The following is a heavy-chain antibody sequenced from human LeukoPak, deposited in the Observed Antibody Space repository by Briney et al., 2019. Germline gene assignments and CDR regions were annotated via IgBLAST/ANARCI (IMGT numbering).Heavy chain of an antibody. Sequence: TTSETLSLTCSVSGSYINNYYWGWIRQAPGKGPEWIGSIYYSGKTYYNSSLRSRVTISLDTSKNQFSLNLRSVTAADTAVYYCARGVTGIAAAGTFYYYMDVWGKGTTVTVSS. CDR3: ARGVTGIAAAGTFYYYMDV. J-gene: IGHJ6*03. D-gene: IGHD6-13*01. CDR2: IYYSGKT. CDR1: GSYINNYY. V-gene: IGHV4-39*07.